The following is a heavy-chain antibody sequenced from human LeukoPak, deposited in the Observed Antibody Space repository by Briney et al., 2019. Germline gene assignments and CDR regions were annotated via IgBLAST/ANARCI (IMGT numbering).Heavy chain of an antibody. Sequence: GGSLRLSCAAAGFTFSDYYMSWIRQAPGEGREWVSYISSSGSTIYYADSVKGRFTISRDNAKNSLYLQMNSLGAEDTAVYYCARDITPLLQLWPRSVDYNYGMDVWGPGTTVTVSS. CDR1: GFTFSDYY. CDR3: ARDITPLLQLWPRSVDYNYGMDV. J-gene: IGHJ6*02. CDR2: ISSSGSTI. D-gene: IGHD5-24*01. V-gene: IGHV3-11*04.